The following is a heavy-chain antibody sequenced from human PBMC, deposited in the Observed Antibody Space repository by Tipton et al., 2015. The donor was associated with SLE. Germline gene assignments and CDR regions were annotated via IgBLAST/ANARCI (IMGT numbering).Heavy chain of an antibody. V-gene: IGHV1-8*01. D-gene: IGHD3-3*01. CDR3: ARDHDFWRGGKNAFDI. CDR2: MNPNSGNT. CDR1: GYTFISYD. Sequence: QLVQSGAEVKKPGASVKVSCKASGYTFISYDINWVRQATGQGLEWMGWMNPNSGNTGYAQKFQGRVTMTRNTSISTAYMELSSLRSEDTAVYYCARDHDFWRGGKNAFDIWGQVTMVTVSS. J-gene: IGHJ3*02.